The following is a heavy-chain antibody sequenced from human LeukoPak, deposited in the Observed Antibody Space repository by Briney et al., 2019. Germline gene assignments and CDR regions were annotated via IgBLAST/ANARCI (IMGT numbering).Heavy chain of an antibody. J-gene: IGHJ3*02. CDR3: AKRKYSDSDLRAFDI. CDR2: LSSSSDYI. Sequence: GGSLRLSCAASGLTFTNYHMDWVRQAPGKGLEWVSFLSSSSDYISYADSVKGRFTISRDNAKDSLFLQMNSLRAEDTAIYYCAKRKYSDSDLRAFDIWGQGTKVTVSS. D-gene: IGHD3-3*01. V-gene: IGHV3-21*01. CDR1: GLTFTNYH.